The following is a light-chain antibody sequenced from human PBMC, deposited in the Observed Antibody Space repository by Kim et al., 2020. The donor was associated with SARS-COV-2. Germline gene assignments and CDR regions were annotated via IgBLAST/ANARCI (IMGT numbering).Light chain of an antibody. CDR3: AAWDDSLNGYV. V-gene: IGLV1-44*01. CDR1: STDIGSKT. Sequence: GQRVTISCSGSSTDIGSKTVNWYQQLPGTAAKLLIYSNNKRPSGVPDRFAGSKSGTSASLAISGLQSEDEADYDCAAWDDSLNGYVFGSGTKVTVL. CDR2: SNN. J-gene: IGLJ1*01.